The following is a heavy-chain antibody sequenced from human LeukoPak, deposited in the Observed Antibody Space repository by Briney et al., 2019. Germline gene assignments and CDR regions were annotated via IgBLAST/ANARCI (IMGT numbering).Heavy chain of an antibody. CDR1: GYTFTSYD. CDR2: MNPNSGNT. J-gene: IGHJ4*02. Sequence: ASVKVSCKASGYTFTSYDINWVRQATGQGLEWMGWMNPNSGNTGYAQKFQGRVTMTRNTSISTAYMELSSLRSEDTAVYYCARFLRPGIAAAGLGFDYWGQGTLVTVSS. CDR3: ARFLRPGIAAAGLGFDY. D-gene: IGHD6-13*01. V-gene: IGHV1-8*01.